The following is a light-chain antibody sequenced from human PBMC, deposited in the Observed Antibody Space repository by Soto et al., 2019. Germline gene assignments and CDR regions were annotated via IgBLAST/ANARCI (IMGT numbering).Light chain of an antibody. V-gene: IGKV3-15*01. J-gene: IGKJ1*01. Sequence: KVKIQSPGNRCVFPGGRTTLSCMASQSVSSNLAWYQQKPGQAPRLLIYGASTRATGIPARFSGSGSGTEFTLTISSLQSEDFAVYYCQQYNNWPRTFGQGTKVDIK. CDR2: GAS. CDR3: QQYNNWPRT. CDR1: QSVSSN.